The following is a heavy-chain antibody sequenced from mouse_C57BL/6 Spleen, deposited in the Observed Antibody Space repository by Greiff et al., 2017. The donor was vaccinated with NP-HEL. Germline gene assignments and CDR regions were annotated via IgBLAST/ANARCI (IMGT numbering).Heavy chain of an antibody. Sequence: QVQLQQPGAELVKPGASVKLSCKASGYTFTSYWMHWVKQRPGQGLEWIGMIHPNSGSTNYNEKFKSKATLTVDKSSSTAYMQLSSLTSEDSAVYYCARGGIYDGYYLWYFDVWGTGTTVTVSS. D-gene: IGHD2-3*01. CDR1: GYTFTSYW. CDR2: IHPNSGST. V-gene: IGHV1-64*01. J-gene: IGHJ1*03. CDR3: ARGGIYDGYYLWYFDV.